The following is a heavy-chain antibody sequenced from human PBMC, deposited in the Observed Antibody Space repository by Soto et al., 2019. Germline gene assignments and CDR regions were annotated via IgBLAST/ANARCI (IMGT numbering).Heavy chain of an antibody. V-gene: IGHV5-10-1*01. CDR1: GYSFTSYW. J-gene: IGHJ3*02. D-gene: IGHD6-13*01. CDR2: IDPSDSYI. Sequence: PGESLKISCKGSGYSFTSYWISWVRQMPGKGLEWMGRIDPSDSYINYSPSFQGHVTISADKFISPSYRQWSSLKASDTAMYYCARVGGDSSSWDPLHDAFDIWGQGTMVTGSS. CDR3: ARVGGDSSSWDPLHDAFDI.